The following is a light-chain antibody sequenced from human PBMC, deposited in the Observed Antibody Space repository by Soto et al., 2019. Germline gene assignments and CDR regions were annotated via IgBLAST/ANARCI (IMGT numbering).Light chain of an antibody. V-gene: IGKV3-20*01. CDR1: QSVSSSY. Sequence: EIVLTQSPGTLSLSPGERVTLSCRASQSVSSSYLAWYQQKPGQAPRLLIYGASRRATGIPDRFSGSGSGTDFTLTISRLEPEDVAVYFCQQYGGSPRTFGQGTKLEIK. J-gene: IGKJ2*01. CDR2: GAS. CDR3: QQYGGSPRT.